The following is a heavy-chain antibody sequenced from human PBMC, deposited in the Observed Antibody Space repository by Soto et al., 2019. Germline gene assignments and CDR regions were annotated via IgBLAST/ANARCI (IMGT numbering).Heavy chain of an antibody. CDR3: ARSYSYYDMDV. CDR1: AFTFSSYW. CDR2: INSDGSTA. J-gene: IGHJ6*02. V-gene: IGHV3-74*01. Sequence: EVPLVESGGGLVQPGGSLRLSCTASAFTFSSYWMHWVRQAPGKGLVWVSRINSDGSTATYADFVKGRFTISRDNAKNTLYLQMNSLRAEDTAVYYCARSYSYYDMDVWGQGTTVTVSS.